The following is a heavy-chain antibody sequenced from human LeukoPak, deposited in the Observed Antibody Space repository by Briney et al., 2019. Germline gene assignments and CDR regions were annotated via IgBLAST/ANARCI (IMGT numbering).Heavy chain of an antibody. D-gene: IGHD6-6*01. CDR1: GGSISSSSYY. Sequence: SETLSLTCTVSGGSISSSSYYWGWIRQPPGKGLEWIGYIYYSGSTNYNPSLKSRVTISVDTSKNQFSLKLSSVTAADTAVYYCAREGQGWYSSSPHDGWFDPWGQGTLVTVSS. CDR2: IYYSGST. J-gene: IGHJ5*02. CDR3: AREGQGWYSSSPHDGWFDP. V-gene: IGHV4-61*01.